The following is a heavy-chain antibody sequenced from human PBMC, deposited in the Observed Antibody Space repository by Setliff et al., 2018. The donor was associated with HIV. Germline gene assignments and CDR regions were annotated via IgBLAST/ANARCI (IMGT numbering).Heavy chain of an antibody. Sequence: GGSLRLSCAASGFTFTTYGMHWVRQAPGKGLEWVAVIWYDGSKTYYVDSVKGRFTISRDNSKNTVYLQMNSLRAEDTAVYLCANLWEVGAWGQGTLVTVSS. CDR2: IWYDGSKT. CDR3: ANLWEVGA. D-gene: IGHD1-26*01. V-gene: IGHV3-33*06. J-gene: IGHJ5*02. CDR1: GFTFTTYG.